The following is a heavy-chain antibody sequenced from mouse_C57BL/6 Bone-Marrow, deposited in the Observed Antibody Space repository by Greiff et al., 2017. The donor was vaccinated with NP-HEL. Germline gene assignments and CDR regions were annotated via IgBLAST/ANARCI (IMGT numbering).Heavy chain of an antibody. CDR1: GFTFSSYG. J-gene: IGHJ2*01. Sequence: EVQLQESGGDLVKPGGSLKLSCAASGFTFSSYGMSWVRQTPDKRLEWVATISSGGSYTYYPDSVKGRFTISRDNAKNTLYLQMSSLKSEDTAMYYCAQIYWGQGTTLTVSS. CDR3: AQIY. V-gene: IGHV5-6*01. CDR2: ISSGGSYT.